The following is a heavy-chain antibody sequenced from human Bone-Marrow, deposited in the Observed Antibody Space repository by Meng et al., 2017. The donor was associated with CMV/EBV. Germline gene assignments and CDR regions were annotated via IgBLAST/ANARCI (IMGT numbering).Heavy chain of an antibody. CDR1: GFTFSNYW. J-gene: IGHJ1*01. V-gene: IGHV3-74*01. Sequence: GGSLRLSCAASGFTFSNYWMHWVRQAPGKGLVWVSRINSDGSITNYADSVKGRFTISRDNAQNTLYLQMNSLRAEDTAVYYCARSYLYFQHWGQGTLVTVSS. CDR3: ARSYLYFQH. D-gene: IGHD1-26*01. CDR2: INSDGSIT.